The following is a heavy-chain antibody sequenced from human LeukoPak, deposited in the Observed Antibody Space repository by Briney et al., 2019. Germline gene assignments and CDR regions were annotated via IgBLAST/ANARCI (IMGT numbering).Heavy chain of an antibody. CDR3: VRHLRGGPYFDY. V-gene: IGHV4-61*01. CDR2: IYYSGST. D-gene: IGHD3-16*01. CDR1: GGSVSSANYY. Sequence: SETLSLTCSVSGGSVSSANYYWSWVRQPPGKGLEWIGYIYYSGSTTYNPSLKSRVTISVDTSKNQFSLKLTSVTAADTGVYYCVRHLRGGPYFDYWGQGTLVTVSS. J-gene: IGHJ4*02.